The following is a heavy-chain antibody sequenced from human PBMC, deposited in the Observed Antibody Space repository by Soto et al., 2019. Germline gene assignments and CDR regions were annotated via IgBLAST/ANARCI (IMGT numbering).Heavy chain of an antibody. Sequence: EVQLVESGGGLVQPGGSLRLSCAASGFTFSTHSMNWVRQAPGKGLEWISYITSSSVTMYADSVKGRFTISRDNDKHSLYLQMNSMRVEDTAVYFCVGEVGFQLIYWGQGTLVTVSS. D-gene: IGHD1-26*01. CDR3: VGEVGFQLIY. CDR1: GFTFSTHS. V-gene: IGHV3-48*01. J-gene: IGHJ4*02. CDR2: ITSSSVTM.